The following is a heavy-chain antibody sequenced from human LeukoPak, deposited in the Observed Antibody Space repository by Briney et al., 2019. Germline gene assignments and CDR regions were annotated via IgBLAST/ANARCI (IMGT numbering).Heavy chain of an antibody. D-gene: IGHD6-19*01. V-gene: IGHV3-9*01. Sequence: GGSLRLSCAASGFTFSDYYMTWIRQAPGKGLEWVSGISWNSGSIGYADSVKGRFTISRDNAKNSLYLQMNSLRAEDTALYYCAKDRGSSGWYRYFDLWGRGTLVTVSS. CDR1: GFTFSDYY. CDR2: ISWNSGSI. CDR3: AKDRGSSGWYRYFDL. J-gene: IGHJ2*01.